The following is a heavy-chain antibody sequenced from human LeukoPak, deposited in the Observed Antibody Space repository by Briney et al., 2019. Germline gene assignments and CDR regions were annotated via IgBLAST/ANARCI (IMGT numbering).Heavy chain of an antibody. CDR3: ARDGIVVVPAAINSGFGP. D-gene: IGHD2-2*01. Sequence: SETLSLTCTVSGGSISSYYWSWIRQPAGKGLEWIGRIYTSGSTNYNPSLKSRVTMSVDTSKNQFSLKLSSVTAADTAVYYCARDGIVVVPAAINSGFGPWGQGTLVTVSS. J-gene: IGHJ5*02. CDR1: GGSISSYY. CDR2: IYTSGST. V-gene: IGHV4-4*07.